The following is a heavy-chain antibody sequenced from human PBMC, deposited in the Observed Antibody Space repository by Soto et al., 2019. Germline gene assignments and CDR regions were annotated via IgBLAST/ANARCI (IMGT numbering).Heavy chain of an antibody. Sequence: GGSLRLSWAASGFTFSSYSMHWVRKAPCTGLGRVAVISYDGSNRYYADSVKGRLTISRDNSKNTLYLQMNSLRAEDTAVYYCAKDAGIRFLEWLSTLDYWGQGTLVTV. V-gene: IGHV3-30*18. CDR2: ISYDGSNR. J-gene: IGHJ4*02. D-gene: IGHD3-3*01. CDR3: AKDAGIRFLEWLSTLDY. CDR1: GFTFSSYS.